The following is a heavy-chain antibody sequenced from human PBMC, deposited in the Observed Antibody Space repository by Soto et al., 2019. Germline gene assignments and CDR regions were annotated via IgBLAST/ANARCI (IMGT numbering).Heavy chain of an antibody. J-gene: IGHJ6*02. V-gene: IGHV3-30*18. D-gene: IGHD3-3*01. CDR1: GFTFSSYG. CDR2: ISYDGSNK. CDR3: AKEGGPITIFGETYYYYGMDV. Sequence: PVGSLRLSCAASGFTFSSYGMHWVRQAPGKGLEWVAVISYDGSNKYYADSVKGRFTISRDNSKNTLYLQMNSLRAEDTAVYYCAKEGGPITIFGETYYYYGMDVWGRGTTVTVSS.